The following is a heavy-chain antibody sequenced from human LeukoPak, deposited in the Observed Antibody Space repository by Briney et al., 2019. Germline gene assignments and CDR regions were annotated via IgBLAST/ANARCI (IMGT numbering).Heavy chain of an antibody. Sequence: LEWMGRINPNSGGTNYAQKFQGRVTMTRDTSISTAYMELSRLRSDDTAVYYCATGDTGNEYWGQGTLVTVSS. V-gene: IGHV1-2*06. CDR2: INPNSGGT. J-gene: IGHJ4*02. CDR3: ATGDTGNEY. D-gene: IGHD1-1*01.